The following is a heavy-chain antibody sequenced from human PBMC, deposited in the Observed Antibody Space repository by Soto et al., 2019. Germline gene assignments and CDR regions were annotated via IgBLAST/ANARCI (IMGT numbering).Heavy chain of an antibody. J-gene: IGHJ6*02. CDR3: AXEXXXXXXYYAMDV. CDR2: ISYDGSHQ. CDR1: GFTFNRYG. V-gene: IGHV3-30*18. Sequence: QVQLVESGGGVVQPGRSLRLSCTASGFTFNRYGMHWVRQTPGKGLEWVGIISYDGSHQDYADSVKGRFTISRDNSQNTLYLQVNSLXXEDTXXYYXAXEXXXXXXYYAMDVWGQGTTVTVSS.